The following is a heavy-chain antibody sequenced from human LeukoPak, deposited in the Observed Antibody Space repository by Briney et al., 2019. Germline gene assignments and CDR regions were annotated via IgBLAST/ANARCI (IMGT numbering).Heavy chain of an antibody. D-gene: IGHD3-22*01. CDR2: ISGTGGTT. V-gene: IGHV3-23*01. J-gene: IGHJ4*02. CDR1: GFTFDYYG. Sequence: GGSLRLSCAASGFTFDYYGMSWVRQAPGKGLEWVSTISGTGGTTYYADSVKGRFTISRDNAKNSLYLQMNSLRAEDTAVYYCARASDSSGYYYEGLFDYWGQGTLVTVSS. CDR3: ARASDSSGYYYEGLFDY.